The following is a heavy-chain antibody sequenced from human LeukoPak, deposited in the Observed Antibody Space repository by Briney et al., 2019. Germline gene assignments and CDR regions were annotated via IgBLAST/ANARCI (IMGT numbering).Heavy chain of an antibody. CDR3: ARDSLPPAYCGGDCPMFDY. D-gene: IGHD2-21*02. J-gene: IGHJ4*02. V-gene: IGHV1-69*06. CDR1: GGTFSGYA. Sequence: SVKVSCKASGGTFSGYAISWVRQAPGQGLEWMGGIIPIFGTANYAQKFQGRVTITADKSTSTAYMELSSLRSEDTAVYYCARDSLPPAYCGGDCPMFDYWGQGTLVTVSS. CDR2: IIPIFGTA.